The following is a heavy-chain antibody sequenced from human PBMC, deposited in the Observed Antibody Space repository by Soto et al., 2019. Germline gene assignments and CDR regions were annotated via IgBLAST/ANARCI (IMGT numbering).Heavy chain of an antibody. Sequence: QLHLVQSGAVVKKPGASVTVSCSASGYPVTAYYMHWVRQAPGRGLEWMGGINPATGAAKYTQTFQGGVTMARDTSASTVFMEPSGLTPEDAAVFYCGRGGGVVVAGSAAFDMWGQGTLVTVSS. D-gene: IGHD2-15*01. J-gene: IGHJ3*02. V-gene: IGHV1-2*02. CDR3: GRGGGVVVAGSAAFDM. CDR1: GYPVTAYY. CDR2: INPATGAA.